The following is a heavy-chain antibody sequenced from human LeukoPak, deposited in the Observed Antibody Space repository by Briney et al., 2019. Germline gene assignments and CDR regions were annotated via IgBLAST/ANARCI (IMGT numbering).Heavy chain of an antibody. V-gene: IGHV1-2*02. CDR1: GYTFTGYY. Sequence: GASMKVSCKASGYTFTGYYMHWVRQAPGKGLEWMGWINPNSGCTNYAQKFQGRVTMTRDTSISTAYMELSRLRSDDTAEYYCAKLGTEWELYYYMDVWGKGTTVTVSS. CDR3: AKLGTEWELYYYMDV. D-gene: IGHD1-26*01. J-gene: IGHJ6*03. CDR2: INPNSGCT.